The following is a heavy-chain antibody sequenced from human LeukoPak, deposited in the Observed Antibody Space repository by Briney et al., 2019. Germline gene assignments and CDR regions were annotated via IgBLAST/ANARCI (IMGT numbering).Heavy chain of an antibody. CDR2: IIPIFGTA. CDR1: GGTFSSYA. D-gene: IGHD5-18*01. Sequence: SVKVSCKASGGTFSSYAISWVQQAPGQGLEWMGGIIPIFGTANYAQKFQGRVTITTDESTSTAYMELSSLRSEDTAVYYCGITAMGKRALDYWGQGTLVTVSS. V-gene: IGHV1-69*05. CDR3: GITAMGKRALDY. J-gene: IGHJ4*02.